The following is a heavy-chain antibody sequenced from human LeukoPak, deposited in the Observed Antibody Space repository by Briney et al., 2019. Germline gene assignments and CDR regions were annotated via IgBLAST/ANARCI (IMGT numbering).Heavy chain of an antibody. CDR1: GFTFSSYG. CDR3: ARGRFLEWLFDYFDY. D-gene: IGHD3-3*01. J-gene: IGHJ4*02. CDR2: ICGSGGST. V-gene: IGHV3-23*01. Sequence: GGPLTLSCAASGFTFSSYGMSWVRQPPGKGLEWVEYICGSGGSTYYADSVTGRFTISRDNAKNSLYLQMNSLRAEDTAVYYCARGRFLEWLFDYFDYWGQGTMVTVSS.